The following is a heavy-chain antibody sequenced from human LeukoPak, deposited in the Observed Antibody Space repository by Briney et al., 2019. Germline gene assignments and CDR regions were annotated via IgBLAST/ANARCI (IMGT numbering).Heavy chain of an antibody. CDR1: GYTFTGYY. Sequence: GASVNVSFKASGYTFTGYYMHWVRQAPGQGLEWMGWINPNSGGTNYAQKFQGRVTMTRDTSISTAYMELSRLRSDDTAVYYCATSLLEWLPFDYWGQGTLVTVSS. V-gene: IGHV1-2*02. J-gene: IGHJ4*02. D-gene: IGHD3-3*01. CDR2: INPNSGGT. CDR3: ATSLLEWLPFDY.